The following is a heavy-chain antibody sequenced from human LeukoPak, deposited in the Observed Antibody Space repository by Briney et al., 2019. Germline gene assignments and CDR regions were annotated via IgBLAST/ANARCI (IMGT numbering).Heavy chain of an antibody. D-gene: IGHD2-15*01. J-gene: IGHJ4*02. CDR2: IYYSGST. CDR1: GGSISSSSYY. V-gene: IGHV4-39*01. Sequence: PSETLSLTCTVSGGSISSSSYYWGWIRQPPGKGLEWIGSIYYSGSTHSTPTLKTRVPISVDTSKNQFSLKLRSVTAADTAVYYCARQDVVVVAATPDVFDYWGQGTLVTVSS. CDR3: ARQDVVVVAATPDVFDY.